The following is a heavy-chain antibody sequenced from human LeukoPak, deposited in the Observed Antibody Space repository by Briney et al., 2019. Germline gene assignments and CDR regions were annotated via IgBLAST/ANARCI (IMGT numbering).Heavy chain of an antibody. CDR2: ISYDGSNK. CDR3: ARVGSSWYRELDY. D-gene: IGHD6-13*01. CDR1: GFTFSSYA. Sequence: QPGGSLRLSCAASGFTFSSYAMHWVRQAPGKGLEWVAVISYDGSNKYYADSVKGRFTISRDNSKNTLYLQMNSLRAEDTAVYYCARVGSSWYRELDYWGQGTLVTVSS. J-gene: IGHJ4*02. V-gene: IGHV3-30-3*01.